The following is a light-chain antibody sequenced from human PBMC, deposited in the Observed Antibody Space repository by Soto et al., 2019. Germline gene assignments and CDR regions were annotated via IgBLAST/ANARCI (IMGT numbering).Light chain of an antibody. J-gene: IGLJ1*01. CDR3: SSYTTSSTYV. CDR1: SSDVGAYND. CDR2: DVS. V-gene: IGLV2-14*01. Sequence: QSALTQPASVSGYPGQSNTISCTGASSDVGAYNDVAWCQQHQGKGPKLLIYDVSNRPSGFSSRFSGSTSGNTASLPISGLRAEDEADYSCSSYTTSSTYVFGTGTKLTVL.